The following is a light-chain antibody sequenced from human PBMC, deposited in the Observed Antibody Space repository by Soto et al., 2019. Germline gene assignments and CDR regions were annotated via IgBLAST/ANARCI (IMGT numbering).Light chain of an antibody. Sequence: EIVLTQSPGTLSLSPGERATLSCRAIQSVSSTYLAWYQHKPGQAPRLLIYGASSRATGIPARFSGSGSGTEFTLTISSLQSEDFAVYYCQQYNNWPPVTFGQGTRLENK. CDR1: QSVSSTY. V-gene: IGKV3D-15*01. J-gene: IGKJ5*01. CDR2: GAS. CDR3: QQYNNWPPVT.